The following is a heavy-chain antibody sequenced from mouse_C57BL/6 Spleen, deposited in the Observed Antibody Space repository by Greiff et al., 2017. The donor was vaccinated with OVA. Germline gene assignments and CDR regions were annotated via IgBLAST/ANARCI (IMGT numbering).Heavy chain of an antibody. Sequence: EVMLVESGGGLVKPGGSLKLSCAASGFTFSSYAMSWVRQTPEKRLEWVATISDGGSYTYYPDNVKGRFTISRDNAKNNLYLHMSHLKAEDTAMYYCARDRGGLYAMDYWGQGTSVTVSA. J-gene: IGHJ4*01. CDR3: ARDRGGLYAMDY. V-gene: IGHV5-4*01. CDR2: ISDGGSYT. D-gene: IGHD3-1*01. CDR1: GFTFSSYA.